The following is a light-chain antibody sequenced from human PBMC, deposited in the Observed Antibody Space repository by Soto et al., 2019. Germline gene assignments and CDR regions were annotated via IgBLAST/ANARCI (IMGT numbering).Light chain of an antibody. Sequence: DIVMTQFPDSLAVSLGEMATITCKSSQNILHSSYKKNYLAWYQQKPGQPPKKLIYWASTRESAVPDRFSGSGSGTDFTLTISSLQAEDVAVYYCHQYYSSPYSFGQGTKLEIK. CDR2: WAS. CDR3: HQYYSSPYS. V-gene: IGKV4-1*01. J-gene: IGKJ2*03. CDR1: QNILHSSYKKNY.